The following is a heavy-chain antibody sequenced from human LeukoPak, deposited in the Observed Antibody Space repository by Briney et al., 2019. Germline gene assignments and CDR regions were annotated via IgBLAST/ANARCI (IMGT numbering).Heavy chain of an antibody. J-gene: IGHJ4*02. D-gene: IGHD5-24*01. V-gene: IGHV1-69*13. Sequence: SVKVSCKASGYTFNRYAMNWVRQALGQGLEWMGGIIPIFGTANYAQKFQGRVTITADESTSTAYMELSSLRPEDTAVYYCARDGEEMGSYFDYWGQGTLVTVSS. CDR3: ARDGEEMGSYFDY. CDR1: GYTFNRYA. CDR2: IIPIFGTA.